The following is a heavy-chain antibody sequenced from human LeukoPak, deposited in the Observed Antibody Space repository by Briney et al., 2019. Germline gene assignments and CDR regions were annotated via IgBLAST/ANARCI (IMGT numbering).Heavy chain of an antibody. Sequence: PSETLSLTCTVSGGSISSYYWSWIRQPPGKGLEWIGYIYYSGSTNYNPSLKGRATISVDTSKNQFSLKLSSVTAADTAVYYCARHETGVAWFDYWGQGTLVTVSS. V-gene: IGHV4-59*08. CDR2: IYYSGST. CDR3: ARHETGVAWFDY. D-gene: IGHD3-3*01. CDR1: GGSISSYY. J-gene: IGHJ4*02.